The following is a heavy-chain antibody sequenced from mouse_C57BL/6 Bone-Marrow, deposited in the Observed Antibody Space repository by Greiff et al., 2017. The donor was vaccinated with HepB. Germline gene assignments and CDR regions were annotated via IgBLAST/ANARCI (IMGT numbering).Heavy chain of an antibody. V-gene: IGHV5-15*01. CDR3: ASGTGTWFAY. CDR2: ISNLAYSI. Sequence: EVQLQESGGGLVQPGGSLKLSCAASGFTFSDYGMAWVRQAPRTGPEWVAFISNLAYSIYYADTVTGRFTISRENAKNTLYLEMSSLRSEDTAMYYCASGTGTWFAYWGQGTLVTVSA. CDR1: GFTFSDYG. J-gene: IGHJ3*01. D-gene: IGHD4-1*01.